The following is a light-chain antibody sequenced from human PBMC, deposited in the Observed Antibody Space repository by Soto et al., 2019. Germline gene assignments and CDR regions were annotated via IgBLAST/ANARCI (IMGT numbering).Light chain of an antibody. CDR1: QSVSSSY. Sequence: EIVLTQSPGTLSLSPGERATLSCRASQSVSSSYLAWYQQKPGQAPRLLIYGASSRPTGIPDRFSGSGSGTDFTLTISRLEAEDFAVYYCQQYGSSPPYTVGPGTKVDIK. J-gene: IGKJ3*01. V-gene: IGKV3-20*01. CDR2: GAS. CDR3: QQYGSSPPYT.